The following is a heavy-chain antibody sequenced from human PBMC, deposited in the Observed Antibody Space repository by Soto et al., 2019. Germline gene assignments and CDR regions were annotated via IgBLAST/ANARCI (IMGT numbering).Heavy chain of an antibody. CDR2: ISSSGSTI. CDR1: GFTFSTYS. CDR3: ARDPYDYIWGSYRSRRYYFDY. V-gene: IGHV3-21*04. D-gene: IGHD3-16*02. J-gene: IGHJ4*02. Sequence: GGSLRLSCAASGFTFSTYSMNWVRQAPGRGLEWVSSISSSGSTIYYADSVKGRFTISRDNAKNSLYLQMNSLKAEDTAVYYCARDPYDYIWGSYRSRRYYFDYWGQGTPVTVSS.